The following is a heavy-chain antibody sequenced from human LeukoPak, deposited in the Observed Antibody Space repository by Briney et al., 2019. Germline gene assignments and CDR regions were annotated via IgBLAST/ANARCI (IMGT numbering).Heavy chain of an antibody. CDR2: ISYDGSNK. D-gene: IGHD1-26*01. V-gene: IGHV3-30*18. J-gene: IGHJ4*02. CDR1: GFTFSSYG. Sequence: SGRSLRLSCAVSGFTFSSYGMHWVRQAPGKGLEWVAVISYDGSNKYYADSVKGRSTISRDNSKNTLYLQMNSLRVEDTAVYYCAKGRTLVGGSTRSYDYWGQGTLVTVSS. CDR3: AKGRTLVGGSTRSYDY.